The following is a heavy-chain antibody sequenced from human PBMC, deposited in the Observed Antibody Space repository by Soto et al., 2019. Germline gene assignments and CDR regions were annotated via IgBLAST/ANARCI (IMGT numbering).Heavy chain of an antibody. V-gene: IGHV3-64D*06. Sequence: GGSLILSCSASGFTFSSYATHWVRQAPGKGLEYVSGVRGNGDPPFYADSVKGRFTISRDNSKNTLYLQMSSLSADDTAVYYCVKSRGGNNFDFFDWGQGALVTVSS. CDR2: VRGNGDPP. D-gene: IGHD5-12*01. CDR3: VKSRGGNNFDFFD. J-gene: IGHJ4*02. CDR1: GFTFSSYA.